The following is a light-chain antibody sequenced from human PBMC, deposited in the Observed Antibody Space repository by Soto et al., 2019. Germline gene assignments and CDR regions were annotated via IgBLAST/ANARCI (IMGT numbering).Light chain of an antibody. CDR1: QGIKSY. CDR2: GAS. CDR3: QQSYSIPPLP. V-gene: IGKV1-39*01. Sequence: IEVTQYQSSLSASVGDTVTITCRVSQGIKSYLYWYQQKPGKAPKLLISGASSLQSGVPSRFSGSGSGTDFTLTISSLQPEDYATYYCQQSYSIPPLPFGGVTMADIK. J-gene: IGKJ4*01.